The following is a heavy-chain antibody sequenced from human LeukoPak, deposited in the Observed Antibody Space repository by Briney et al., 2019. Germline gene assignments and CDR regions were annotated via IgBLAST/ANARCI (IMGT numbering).Heavy chain of an antibody. CDR2: IYYSGST. D-gene: IGHD1-26*01. J-gene: IGHJ6*03. V-gene: IGHV4-39*01. Sequence: SETLSLTCTVSGGSVSSSSYYWGWIRQPPGKGLEWIRSIYYSGSTYYNPSLKSRVTISVDTSKNQFSLKLSSVTAADAAVYYCARSGIVGATNHYYYYYYMDVWGKGTTVTVSS. CDR3: ARSGIVGATNHYYYYYYMDV. CDR1: GGSVSSSSYY.